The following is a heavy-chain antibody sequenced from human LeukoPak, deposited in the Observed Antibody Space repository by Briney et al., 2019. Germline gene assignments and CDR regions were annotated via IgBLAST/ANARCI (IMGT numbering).Heavy chain of an antibody. D-gene: IGHD3-10*01. CDR3: ISDSEGRSGGDY. V-gene: IGHV3-74*03. CDR1: GFKFSNYW. J-gene: IGHJ4*02. Sequence: PGGSLRLSCAASGFKFSNYWMHWVRKVTGKGLVWVSRINRDGGITTYADSVKGQFTISRDNAKNMLYLQLNSLRAEDTAVYYCISDSEGRSGGDYWGQGTLVTVSS. CDR2: INRDGGIT.